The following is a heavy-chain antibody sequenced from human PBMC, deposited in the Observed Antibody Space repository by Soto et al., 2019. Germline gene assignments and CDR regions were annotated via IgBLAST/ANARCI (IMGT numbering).Heavy chain of an antibody. D-gene: IGHD6-19*01. CDR3: ARGIAVTNWFDP. CDR1: GFTFSSYS. J-gene: IGHJ5*02. CDR2: ISSSSSYI. Sequence: GGSLRLSCAASGFTFSSYSMNWVRQAPGKGLEWVSSISSSSSYIYYADSVKGRFTISRDNAKNSLYLQMNSLRAEDTAVYYCARGIAVTNWFDPWGQGTLVTVSS. V-gene: IGHV3-21*01.